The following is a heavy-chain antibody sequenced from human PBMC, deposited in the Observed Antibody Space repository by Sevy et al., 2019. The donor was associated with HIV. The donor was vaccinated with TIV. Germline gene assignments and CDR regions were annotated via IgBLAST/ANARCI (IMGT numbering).Heavy chain of an antibody. CDR1: GFTFSRYW. D-gene: IGHD2-15*01. J-gene: IGHJ4*02. CDR2: IKSKTDGGTT. V-gene: IGHV3-15*01. CDR3: TIEGLYCTDDSCYSEGFDS. Sequence: GGSLRLSCTASGFTFSRYWMSWVRQAPGKGLEWVGRIKSKTDGGTTDYAAPVKGRFTISRDDSKNTLYLQMNSLKTEDTAVYYCTIEGLYCTDDSCYSEGFDSWGQGTLVTVSS.